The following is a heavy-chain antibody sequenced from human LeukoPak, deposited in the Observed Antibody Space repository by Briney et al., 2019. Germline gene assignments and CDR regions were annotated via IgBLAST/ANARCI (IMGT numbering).Heavy chain of an antibody. J-gene: IGHJ4*02. V-gene: IGHV4-39*01. Sequence: SETLSLTCPVSGGSIGSGIYYWGWIRQPPGRGLEWIGSIYYSGSTYYNPSLKSRVTISVDTSQNHFSLKLSSVTAADTAVYYCARHRYTGSYSYFDYWGQGTLVTVSS. CDR3: ARHRYTGSYSYFDY. CDR1: GGSIGSGIYY. D-gene: IGHD1-26*01. CDR2: IYYSGST.